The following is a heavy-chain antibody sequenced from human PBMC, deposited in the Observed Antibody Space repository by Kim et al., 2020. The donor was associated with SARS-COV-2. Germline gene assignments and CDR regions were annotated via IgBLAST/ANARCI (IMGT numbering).Heavy chain of an antibody. J-gene: IGHJ4*02. CDR3: ASLPGRSYGITKFDY. D-gene: IGHD1-26*01. V-gene: IGHV4-39*01. CDR1: GGSISSSSYY. Sequence: SETLSLTCTVSGGSISSSSYYWGWIRQPPGKGLEWIGSIYYSGSTYYNPSLKSRVTISVDTSKNQFSLKLSSVTAADTAVYYCASLPGRSYGITKFDYWGQGTLVTVSS. CDR2: IYYSGST.